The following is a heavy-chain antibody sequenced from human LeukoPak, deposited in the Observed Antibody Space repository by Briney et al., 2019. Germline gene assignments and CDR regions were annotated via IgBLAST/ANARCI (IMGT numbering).Heavy chain of an antibody. CDR3: ARAPLYIRAYYYYVDV. V-gene: IGHV3-48*03. CDR1: GFTFSSYE. J-gene: IGHJ6*03. D-gene: IGHD2-15*01. Sequence: GGSLRLSCAASGFTFSSYEMHWVRQAPGKGLEWVSYISSSGSTIYYADPVKGRFTISRDNAKNSLYLQMNSLRAETTAVYYCARAPLYIRAYYYYVDVWGKGTTVTVSS. CDR2: ISSSGSTI.